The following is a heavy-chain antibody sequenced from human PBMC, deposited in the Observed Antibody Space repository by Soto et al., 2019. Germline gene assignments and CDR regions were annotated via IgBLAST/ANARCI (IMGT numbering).Heavy chain of an antibody. Sequence: GGSLRLSCAASGFTFSSYAMSWVRQAPGKGLEWVSAISGSGGSTYYADSVKGRFTISRDNSKNTLYLQMNSLRAEDTAVYYCAKGKLLWFGELLWAFDIWGQGTMVTVSS. CDR2: ISGSGGST. D-gene: IGHD3-10*01. V-gene: IGHV3-23*01. CDR3: AKGKLLWFGELLWAFDI. CDR1: GFTFSSYA. J-gene: IGHJ3*02.